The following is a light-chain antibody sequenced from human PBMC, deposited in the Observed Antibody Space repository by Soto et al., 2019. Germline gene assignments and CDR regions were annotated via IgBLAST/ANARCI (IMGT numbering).Light chain of an antibody. Sequence: QPVLTQSPSASASLGASVKLTCTLSSGHSNYVIAWHQHQPEKGPRYLMKLNSDGSHSKGDGIPDRFSGSSSGAERYLTISSLQSEDEADYYCQTWDTGIRVFGGGTKLTVL. J-gene: IGLJ2*01. CDR3: QTWDTGIRV. V-gene: IGLV4-69*01. CDR2: LNSDGSH. CDR1: SGHSNYV.